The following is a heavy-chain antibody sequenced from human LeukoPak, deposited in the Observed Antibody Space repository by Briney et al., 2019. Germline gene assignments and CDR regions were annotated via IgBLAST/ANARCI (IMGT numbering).Heavy chain of an antibody. CDR3: ARQYGDYLSVDY. CDR1: GGTFSSYA. Sequence: ASVKVSCKASGGTFSSYAISWVRQAPGQGLEWMGRIIPILGIANYAQKFQGRVTITADKSTSTAYMELSSLRSEDTAVYYCARQYGDYLSVDYWGQGTLVTVSS. CDR2: IIPILGIA. J-gene: IGHJ4*02. V-gene: IGHV1-69*04. D-gene: IGHD4-17*01.